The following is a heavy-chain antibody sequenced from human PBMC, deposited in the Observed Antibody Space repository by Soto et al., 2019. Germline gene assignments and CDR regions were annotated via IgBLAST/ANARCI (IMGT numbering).Heavy chain of an antibody. CDR3: AKDANSAAAGPEYFQH. V-gene: IGHV3-30*18. J-gene: IGHJ1*01. CDR1: GFTFSSYG. Sequence: QVQLVESGGGVVQPGRSLRLSCAASGFTFSSYGMHWVRQAPGKGLEWVAGISYDGSNKYYADSVKGRFTISRGNSKNTLYLQMNRLRAEDTAVYYCAKDANSAAAGPEYFQHWGQGTLVTVSS. D-gene: IGHD6-13*01. CDR2: ISYDGSNK.